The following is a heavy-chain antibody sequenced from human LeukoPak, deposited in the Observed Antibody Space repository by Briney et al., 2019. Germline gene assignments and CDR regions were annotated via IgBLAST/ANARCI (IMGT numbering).Heavy chain of an antibody. CDR1: GGSISSGEYY. CDR3: ARLPDYGADKYYFDY. Sequence: PSQTLSLTCTVSGGSISSGEYYWSWIRQPPGKGLEWIGYIYYSGSTYYNPSLKSRITISVDTSKNQFSLKLSSVTAADTAVFYCARLPDYGADKYYFDYWGQGTLVTVSS. J-gene: IGHJ4*02. D-gene: IGHD4-17*01. CDR2: IYYSGST. V-gene: IGHV4-30-4*01.